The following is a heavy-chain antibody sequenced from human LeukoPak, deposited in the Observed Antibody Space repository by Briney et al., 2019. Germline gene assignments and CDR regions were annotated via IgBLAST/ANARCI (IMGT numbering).Heavy chain of an antibody. CDR3: ARGTVTSRTWYFDL. V-gene: IGHV3-30*02. D-gene: IGHD4-17*01. Sequence: GGSLRLSCAASGFTFSDYGMVWVRQAPGKGLEWVAFIRYDGSIKYCTDSVKGRFTFSRDNSKNTLYLQMNSLRAEETAVYYCARGTVTSRTWYFDLWGRGTLVTVSS. CDR1: GFTFSDYG. J-gene: IGHJ2*01. CDR2: IRYDGSIK.